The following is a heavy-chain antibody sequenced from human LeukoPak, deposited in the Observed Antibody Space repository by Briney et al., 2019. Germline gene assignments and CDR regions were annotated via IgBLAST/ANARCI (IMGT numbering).Heavy chain of an antibody. Sequence: PGGSLRLSCSASGFTFSSYAMHWVRQAPGKGLEYVSAISSNGGSTYYADSVKGRFTISRGNSKNTLYLQMSSLRAEDTAVYYCVKDPTAMGGDYFDYWGQGTLVTVSS. V-gene: IGHV3-64D*06. CDR1: GFTFSSYA. CDR3: VKDPTAMGGDYFDY. CDR2: ISSNGGST. J-gene: IGHJ4*02. D-gene: IGHD5-18*01.